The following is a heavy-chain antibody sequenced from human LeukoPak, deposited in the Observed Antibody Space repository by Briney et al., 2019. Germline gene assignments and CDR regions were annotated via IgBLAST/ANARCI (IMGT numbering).Heavy chain of an antibody. CDR3: ARAIDYDILTGYHYMDV. D-gene: IGHD3-9*01. J-gene: IGHJ6*03. CDR2: INHSGSP. Sequence: SETLSLTCAVYGGSFSGYYWSWIRQPPGKRLEWIGEINHSGSPNHNPSLKSRVTISVDTSKNQFSLKLSSVTAAGTAVYYCARAIDYDILTGYHYMDVWGKGTTVTISS. CDR1: GGSFSGYY. V-gene: IGHV4-34*01.